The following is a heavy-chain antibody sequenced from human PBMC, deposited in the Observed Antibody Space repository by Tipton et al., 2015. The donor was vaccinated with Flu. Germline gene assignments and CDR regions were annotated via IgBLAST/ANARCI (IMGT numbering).Heavy chain of an antibody. J-gene: IGHJ6*02. CDR3: AKGYYYDSSGYYYYYYGMDV. CDR2: IRYDGSNK. Sequence: SGFTFSSYGMHWVRQAPGKGLEWVAFIRYDGSNKYYADSVKGRFTISRDNSKNTLYLQMNSLRAEDTAVYYCAKGYYYDSSGYYYYYYGMDVWGQVTTVTVSS. CDR1: GFTFSSYG. D-gene: IGHD3-22*01. V-gene: IGHV3-30*02.